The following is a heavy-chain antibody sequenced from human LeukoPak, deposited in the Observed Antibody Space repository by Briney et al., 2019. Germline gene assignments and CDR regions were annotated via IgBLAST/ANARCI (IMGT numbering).Heavy chain of an antibody. J-gene: IGHJ6*02. CDR3: ARGAPSTGLDV. CDR1: GGSSGTYS. CDR2: IYHSGST. Sequence: PSETLSLTCTVSGGSSGTYSWNWIRQPPGKGLEWIGYIYHSGSTYYNPSLKSRVTISVDRSKNQFSLKLSSVTAADTAVYYCARGAPSTGLDVWGQGTTVTVSS. V-gene: IGHV4-30-2*01.